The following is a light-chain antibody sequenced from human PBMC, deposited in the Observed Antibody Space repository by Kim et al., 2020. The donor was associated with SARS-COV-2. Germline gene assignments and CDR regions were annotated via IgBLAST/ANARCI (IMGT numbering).Light chain of an antibody. CDR3: HQYYSYPLA. CDR2: DAS. CDR1: QRVSTS. Sequence: ASIGDRATITCRASQRVSTSLAWYQQKPGKAPSLLIYDASTLESGVPPRFSGSGSGTEFTLTIYSLQPDDFATYYCHQYYSYPLAFGGGTKVDIK. J-gene: IGKJ4*01. V-gene: IGKV1-5*01.